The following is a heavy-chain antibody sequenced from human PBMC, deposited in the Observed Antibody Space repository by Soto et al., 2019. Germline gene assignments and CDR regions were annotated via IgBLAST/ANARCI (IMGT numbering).Heavy chain of an antibody. CDR1: GGSFSGYY. CDR3: ARATAERELLRLGWFDP. D-gene: IGHD1-26*01. V-gene: IGHV4-34*01. CDR2: INHSGST. Sequence: SETLSLTCAVYGGSFSGYYWSWIRQPPGKGLEWIGEINHSGSTNYNPSLKSRVTISVDTSKNQFSLKLSSVTAADTAVYYCARATAERELLRLGWFDPWGQGTLVTVSS. J-gene: IGHJ5*02.